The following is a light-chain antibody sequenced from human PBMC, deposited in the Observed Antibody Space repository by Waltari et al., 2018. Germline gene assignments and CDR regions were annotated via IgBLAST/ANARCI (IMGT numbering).Light chain of an antibody. V-gene: IGKV3-20*01. J-gene: IGKJ1*01. CDR2: GAS. CDR1: QSVGGT. Sequence: EIVLTQSPGTLSLSPGERATPSCWASQSVGGTLAWYPQKPGQAPRLLIYGASSRATGIPDRFSGSGSGTVFSLSISRLEPEDSAVYYCQHYVRLPVTFGQGTKVEIK. CDR3: QHYVRLPVT.